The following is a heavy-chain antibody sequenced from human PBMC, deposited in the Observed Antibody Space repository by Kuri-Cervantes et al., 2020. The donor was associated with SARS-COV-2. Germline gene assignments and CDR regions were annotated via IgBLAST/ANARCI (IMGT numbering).Heavy chain of an antibody. D-gene: IGHD3-22*01. CDR3: ARHASFAAYYYDSSGDFLPFDY. CDR1: GGPIRSIGYY. CDR2: IYYSGST. Sequence: ADTLSLPCTLSGGPIRSIGYYGAWIRQPPGKGLEWIGSIYYSGSTYYNPSLKSRVTISVDTSKNQFSLKLSSVTAADTAVYYCARHASFAAYYYDSSGDFLPFDYWGQGTLVTVSS. J-gene: IGHJ4*02. V-gene: IGHV4-39*01.